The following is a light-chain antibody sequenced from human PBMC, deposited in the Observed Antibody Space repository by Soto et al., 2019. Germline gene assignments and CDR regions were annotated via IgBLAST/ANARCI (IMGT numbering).Light chain of an antibody. CDR1: SSDVGGYNY. V-gene: IGLV2-8*01. Sequence: QSVLTQPPSASGSPGQSVTISCTGTSSDVGGYNYVSWFQQHPGKAPKLIIHEVNQRPSGVPDRFSGSKSGNTASLTISGLQAEDEAHYHCCSYAAGTRLVFGGGTKVTVL. CDR3: CSYAAGTRLV. CDR2: EVN. J-gene: IGLJ2*01.